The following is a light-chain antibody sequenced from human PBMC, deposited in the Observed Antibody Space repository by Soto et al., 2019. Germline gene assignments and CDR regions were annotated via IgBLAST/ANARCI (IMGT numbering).Light chain of an antibody. Sequence: QSVLTQPASVSGSPGQSITISCTGTLSDIGAYNYVSWYQQHPGKAPKPIIFEVTNRPSGVSNRFSGSKSGNTASLTISGLQPEDEADYHCSSYTGGNTYWIFGGGTKLTVL. CDR2: EVT. J-gene: IGLJ3*02. CDR1: LSDIGAYNY. CDR3: SSYTGGNTYWI. V-gene: IGLV2-14*01.